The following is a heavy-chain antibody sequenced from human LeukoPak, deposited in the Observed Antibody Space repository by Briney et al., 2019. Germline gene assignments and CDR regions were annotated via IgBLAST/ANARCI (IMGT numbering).Heavy chain of an antibody. CDR1: GYTFTSYY. CDR2: INPNSGGT. D-gene: IGHD6-19*01. CDR3: ARSDSSGWFFEF. V-gene: IGHV1-2*02. J-gene: IGHJ4*02. Sequence: ASVKVSCKASGYTFTSYYMHWVRQAPGQGLEWMGWINPNSGGTNYAQKFQGRVTVTRDTSISTAYMELSRLKSDDTAVYYCARSDSSGWFFEFWGQGTLVTVSS.